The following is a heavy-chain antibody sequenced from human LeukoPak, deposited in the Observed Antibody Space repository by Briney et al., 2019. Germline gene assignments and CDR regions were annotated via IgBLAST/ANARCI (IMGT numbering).Heavy chain of an antibody. CDR3: ARGFPPRRNYDSSGYYSYYFDY. D-gene: IGHD3-22*01. CDR1: GYTFTSYG. CDR2: ISAYNGNT. Sequence: ASVKVSCKASGYTFTSYGISWVRQAPGQGLEWMGWISAYNGNTNYAQKLQGRVTMTTDTSTSTAYMELRSLRSDDTAVYYCARGFPPRRNYDSSGYYSYYFDYWGQGTLVTVSS. J-gene: IGHJ4*02. V-gene: IGHV1-18*01.